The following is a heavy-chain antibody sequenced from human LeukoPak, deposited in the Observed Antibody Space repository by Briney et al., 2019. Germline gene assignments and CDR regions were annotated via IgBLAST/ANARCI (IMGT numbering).Heavy chain of an antibody. Sequence: PGGSLRLSCAASGFTFSSYAMSWVRQAPGKGLEWVSAIRGSGGSTYYADSVKGRFTISRDNSKNTLYLQMNSLRAEDTAVYYCAKAPDYYYYYYMDVWGKGTTVTVSS. CDR1: GFTFSSYA. CDR3: AKAPDYYYYYYMDV. D-gene: IGHD2-2*01. J-gene: IGHJ6*03. V-gene: IGHV3-23*01. CDR2: IRGSGGST.